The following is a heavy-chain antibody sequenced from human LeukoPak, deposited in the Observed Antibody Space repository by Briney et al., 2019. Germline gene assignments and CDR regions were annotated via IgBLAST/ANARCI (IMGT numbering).Heavy chain of an antibody. V-gene: IGHV4-34*01. CDR2: INHSGST. J-gene: IGHJ3*02. CDR3: ARWTRPTDAFDI. CDR1: GGSFSGYY. Sequence: SETLSLTCAVYGGSFSGYYWSWIRQPPGKGLEWIGEINHSGSTNYNPSLKSRVTISVDTSKNQFSLKLSSVTAADTAVYYCARWTRPTDAFDIWGQGTMVTVSS. D-gene: IGHD3/OR15-3a*01.